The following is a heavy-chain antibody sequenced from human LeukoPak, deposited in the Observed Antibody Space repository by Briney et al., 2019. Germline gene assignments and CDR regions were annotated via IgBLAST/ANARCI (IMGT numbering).Heavy chain of an antibody. J-gene: IGHJ4*02. CDR3: ARDWGDSGYLEY. D-gene: IGHD1-26*01. CDR1: GFTFSSYA. V-gene: IGHV3-23*01. Sequence: GGSLRLSCAASGFTFSSYAMSWLRQAPGKGLEGVSAISGSCGSTYYADSVKGRFTISRDNSKNTLYLQMNSLRAEDTAVYYCARDWGDSGYLEYWGQGTLVTVSS. CDR2: ISGSCGST.